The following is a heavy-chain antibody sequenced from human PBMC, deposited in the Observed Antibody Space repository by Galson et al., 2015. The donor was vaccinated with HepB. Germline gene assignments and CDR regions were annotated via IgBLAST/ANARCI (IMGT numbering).Heavy chain of an antibody. CDR1: GFIFRSNG. V-gene: IGHV3-30*18. Sequence: SLRLSCAASGFIFRSNGMHWVRQAPGKGLEWVAGISHDGNNKNYADSVKGQFTISRDNSKNTLYLQMNSLRTEDTAVYYCAKDLSTSWSLDSWGQGTLVTVSS. D-gene: IGHD6-13*01. CDR3: AKDLSTSWSLDS. CDR2: ISHDGNNK. J-gene: IGHJ4*02.